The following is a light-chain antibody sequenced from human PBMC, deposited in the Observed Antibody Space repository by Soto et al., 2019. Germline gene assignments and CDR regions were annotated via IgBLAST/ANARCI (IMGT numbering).Light chain of an antibody. CDR2: EVS. V-gene: IGLV2-14*01. CDR1: SSDIGYYNY. J-gene: IGLJ2*01. CDR3: SSYTTTSPVV. Sequence: QSALTQPASVSGSPGQSITISCTGTSSDIGYYNYVSWYQQHPGKAPKLMIYEVSNRPSGVSNRFSGSKSGNTASLTISGLQAEDEANYYCSSYTTTSPVVFGGGTKPTVL.